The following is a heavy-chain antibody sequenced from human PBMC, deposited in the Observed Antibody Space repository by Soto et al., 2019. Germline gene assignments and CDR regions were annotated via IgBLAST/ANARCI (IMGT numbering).Heavy chain of an antibody. CDR3: ARDLYYGSGSQGDDAFDI. CDR2: ISAYNGNT. V-gene: IGHV1-18*01. J-gene: IGHJ3*02. D-gene: IGHD3-10*01. CDR1: GYTFTSYG. Sequence: ASVKVSCKASGYTFTSYGISWVRQAPGQGLEWMGWISAYNGNTNYAQKLQGRVTMTTATSTSTAYMELRSLRSDDTAVYYCARDLYYGSGSQGDDAFDIWGQGTMVTVSS.